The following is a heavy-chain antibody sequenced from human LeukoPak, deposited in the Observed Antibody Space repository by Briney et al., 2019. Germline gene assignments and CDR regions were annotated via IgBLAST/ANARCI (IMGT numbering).Heavy chain of an antibody. CDR2: ISSSSSTI. CDR1: GFTFSSYS. CDR3: AKDGGETVVTLYYYYGMDV. Sequence: PGGSLRLSCAASGFTFSSYSMNWVRQAPGKGLEWVSYISSSSSTIYYADSVKGRFTISRDNAKNSLYLQMNSLRAEDTAVYYCAKDGGETVVTLYYYYGMDVGGKGTTVPVS. D-gene: IGHD2-21*02. V-gene: IGHV3-48*01. J-gene: IGHJ6*04.